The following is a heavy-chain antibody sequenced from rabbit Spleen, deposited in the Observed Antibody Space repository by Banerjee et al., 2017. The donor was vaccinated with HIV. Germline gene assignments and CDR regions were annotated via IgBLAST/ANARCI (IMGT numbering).Heavy chain of an antibody. J-gene: IGHJ4*01. V-gene: IGHV1S40*01. CDR3: ARDLDGVIGWNFGW. CDR1: GFSFNSGYD. Sequence: QSLEESGGDLVKPGASLTLTCTASGFSFNSGYDMCWVRQAPGKGLEWITCIYAGSSGNTYSATWAKGRFTISKTSSTTVTLQMTSLTAADTATYFCARDLDGVIGWNFGWWGPGTLVTVS. D-gene: IGHD1-1*01. CDR2: IYAGSSGNT.